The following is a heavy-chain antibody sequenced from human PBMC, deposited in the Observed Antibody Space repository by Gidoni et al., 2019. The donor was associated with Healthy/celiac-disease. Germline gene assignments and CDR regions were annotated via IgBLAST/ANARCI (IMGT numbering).Heavy chain of an antibody. CDR1: GGTFSSYT. Sequence: QVQLVQSGAEVKKPGSSVKVSCKASGGTFSSYTISWVRQTPGQGLEWMGRIIPILGIANYAQKFQGRVTITADKSTSTAYMELSSLRSEDTAVYYCARMMGGSSWYYFDYWGQGTLVTVSS. J-gene: IGHJ4*02. CDR2: IIPILGIA. CDR3: ARMMGGSSWYYFDY. V-gene: IGHV1-69*02. D-gene: IGHD6-13*01.